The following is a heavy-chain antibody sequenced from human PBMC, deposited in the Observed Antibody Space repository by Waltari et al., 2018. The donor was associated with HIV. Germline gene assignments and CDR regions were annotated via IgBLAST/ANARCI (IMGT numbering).Heavy chain of an antibody. CDR2: VFYSGSA. CDR3: ASSPYGSGTYYTLINFDS. D-gene: IGHD3-10*01. J-gene: IGHJ4*02. V-gene: IGHV4-39*01. CDR1: GVSISSGRHY. Sequence: QLQLQESGPGLVRPSETLSLTCTVSGVSISSGRHYWGWIRQSPEKGLEWIGSVFYSGSAYLNPSLKRRVTISADTTKNQFSLRLNSLTAADTAVYYCASSPYGSGTYYTLINFDSWGQGTRVTVSS.